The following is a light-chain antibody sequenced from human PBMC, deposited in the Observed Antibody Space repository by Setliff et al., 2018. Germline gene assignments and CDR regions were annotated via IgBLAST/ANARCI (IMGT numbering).Light chain of an antibody. J-gene: IGLJ1*01. CDR2: DVT. CDR1: GTYNY. CDR3: SSYTSNSTYV. V-gene: IGLV2-14*03. Sequence: QSALTQPASVSGSPGQSITISCTGTGTYNYVSWYQQHPGKAPQLIIYDVTNRPSGVSNRFSASKSGNTASLTTSGLQPEDDADYYCSSYTSNSTYVFGTGTKVTVL.